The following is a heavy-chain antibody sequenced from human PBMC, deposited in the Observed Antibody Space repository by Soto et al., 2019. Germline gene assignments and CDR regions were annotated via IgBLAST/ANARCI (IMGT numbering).Heavy chain of an antibody. CDR3: ASFLAAAGTIGFDP. Sequence: EASVKVSCKASGYTFTSYGISWVRQAPGQGLEWMGWISAYNGNTNYAQKLQGRVTMTTDTSTSTAYMELRSLRSDDTAVYYCASFLAAAGTIGFDPWGQGTLVTVSS. D-gene: IGHD6-13*01. CDR2: ISAYNGNT. J-gene: IGHJ5*02. V-gene: IGHV1-18*01. CDR1: GYTFTSYG.